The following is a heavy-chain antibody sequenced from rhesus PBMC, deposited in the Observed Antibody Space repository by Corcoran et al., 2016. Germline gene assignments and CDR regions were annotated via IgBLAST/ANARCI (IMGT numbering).Heavy chain of an antibody. CDR1: GASISSHF. D-gene: IGHD3-3*01. V-gene: IGHV4S2*01. CDR3: ARDLYGGAFDRFDV. Sequence: QVQLQESGPGLVKPSATLPLTCAVSGASISSHFWSWIRQAPGKGLEWIGRTSGDGGKTDCNPSLKSRVTISVDTSKNQFSLKLTSVTAADTAVYYCARDLYGGAFDRFDVWGAGVLVTVSS. J-gene: IGHJ5-1*01. CDR2: TSGDGGKT.